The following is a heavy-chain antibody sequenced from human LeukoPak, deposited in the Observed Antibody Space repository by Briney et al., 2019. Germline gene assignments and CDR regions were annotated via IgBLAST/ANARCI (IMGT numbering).Heavy chain of an antibody. V-gene: IGHV3-23*01. Sequence: GGSLRLSCAASGFNLNNYAMNWVRQAPGKGLEWVAAVTGPGDTTYYADSVKGRFIISRDSFKDILYLQMNRLGAEDTALYYCEKRAAIDHWGQGTLVTVSS. CDR1: GFNLNNYA. J-gene: IGHJ4*02. CDR3: EKRAAIDH. CDR2: VTGPGDTT. D-gene: IGHD2-21*01.